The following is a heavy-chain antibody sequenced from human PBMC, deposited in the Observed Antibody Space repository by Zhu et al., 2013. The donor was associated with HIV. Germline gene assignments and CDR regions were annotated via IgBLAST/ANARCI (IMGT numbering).Heavy chain of an antibody. CDR3: ARDSRWQANAFDL. D-gene: IGHD2-15*01. CDR1: GGTFSSYA. CDR2: VNPNTGGA. Sequence: QVQLVQSGAEVKKPGSSVKVSCKASGGTFSSYAISWVRQAPGRGLEWMGWVNPNTGGADYAQSFQRRVTMTRDTSITTFYMEMTSLTSDDTAVYYCARDSRWQANAFDLWGQGTLVTVSS. J-gene: IGHJ3*01. V-gene: IGHV1-2*02.